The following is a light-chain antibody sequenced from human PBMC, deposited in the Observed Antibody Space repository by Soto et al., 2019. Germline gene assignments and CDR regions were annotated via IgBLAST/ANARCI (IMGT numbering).Light chain of an antibody. CDR1: QCVSSNN. Sequence: DIVLPQSPGTLSLSPGERATLSCRASQCVSSNNFAWYQKRPGQAPRGVIYGASNRATGIPDRLRGSGSGTDFTLTISRKEPEDFAVYCCQQHSNWRRTFGQGTKVDIK. CDR2: GAS. CDR3: QQHSNWRRT. J-gene: IGKJ1*01. V-gene: IGKV3D-20*02.